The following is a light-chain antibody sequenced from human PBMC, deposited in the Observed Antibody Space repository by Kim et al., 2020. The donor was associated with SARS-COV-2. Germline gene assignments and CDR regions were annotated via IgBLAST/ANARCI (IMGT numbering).Light chain of an antibody. J-gene: IGLJ1*01. CDR3: AAWDDNLRV. Sequence: PGKRVTISGSGSSSNIGRHSGYWYQQLPGTAPELLIYSHNQRPSGVPDRFSGSKSGTSASLAISGLQSEDEADYYCAAWDDNLRVFGTGTKVTVL. CDR1: SSNIGRHS. V-gene: IGLV1-44*01. CDR2: SHN.